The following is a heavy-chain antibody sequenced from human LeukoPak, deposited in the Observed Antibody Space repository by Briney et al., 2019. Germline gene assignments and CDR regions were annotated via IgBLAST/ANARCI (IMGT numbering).Heavy chain of an antibody. CDR3: VRVYYDSSGIILGAFDI. V-gene: IGHV3-21*01. J-gene: IGHJ3*02. Sequence: GGSLRLSCAASGFTFSSYSMNWVRQAPGKGLEWVSSISSSSSYIYYADSVKGRFTISRDNAENSLYLQMRSLRAEDTGVYYCVRVYYDSSGIILGAFDIWGQGTMVTVSS. CDR1: GFTFSSYS. CDR2: ISSSSSYI. D-gene: IGHD3-22*01.